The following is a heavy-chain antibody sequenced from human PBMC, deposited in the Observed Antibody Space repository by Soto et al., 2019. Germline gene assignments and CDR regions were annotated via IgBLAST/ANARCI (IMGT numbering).Heavy chain of an antibody. Sequence: NPSETLSLTCSVSGGSVSSYWWSWIRQPPGKGLEWIGYIYYTGSTNYSPSLKGRVTISLDASKSQFSLKLTSVTAADAAVYYCARGNVANYFEPWGQGTLVTVSS. CDR3: ARGNVANYFEP. V-gene: IGHV4-59*02. CDR2: IYYTGST. D-gene: IGHD1-7*01. CDR1: GGSVSSYW. J-gene: IGHJ5*02.